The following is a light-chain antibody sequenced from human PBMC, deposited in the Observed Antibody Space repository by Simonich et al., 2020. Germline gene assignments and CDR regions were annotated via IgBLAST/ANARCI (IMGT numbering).Light chain of an antibody. CDR3: CSYAGSPV. CDR2: GN. Sequence: QSALTQEASVSGTVGQKVTRSCTGNSNNVGSYAVGWYLQISHGAPKTVMFGNPLPAGIPDRFSCSKSGTTASLTISGLQPEDEADYYCCSYAGSPVFGGGTKLTVL. V-gene: IGLV2-23*01. CDR1: SNNVGSYA. J-gene: IGLJ2*01.